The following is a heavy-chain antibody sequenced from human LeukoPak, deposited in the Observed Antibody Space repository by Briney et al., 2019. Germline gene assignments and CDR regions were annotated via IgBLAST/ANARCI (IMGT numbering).Heavy chain of an antibody. CDR1: GGSISSGGYS. CDR3: ARDRYYYYGSGSYYLFDY. CDR2: IYTSGST. J-gene: IGHJ4*02. V-gene: IGHV4-61*08. D-gene: IGHD3-10*01. Sequence: PSETLSLTCAVSGGSISSGGYSWSWIRQPPGKGLEWIGYIYTSGSTNYNPSLKSRVTMSVDTSKNQFSLKLSSVTAADTAVYYCARDRYYYYGSGSYYLFDYWGQGTLVTVSS.